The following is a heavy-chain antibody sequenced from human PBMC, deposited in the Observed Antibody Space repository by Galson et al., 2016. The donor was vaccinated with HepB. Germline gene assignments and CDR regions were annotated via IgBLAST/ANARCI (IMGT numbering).Heavy chain of an antibody. D-gene: IGHD6-13*01. V-gene: IGHV3-23*01. CDR3: AKGQQLAYFDY. Sequence: SLRLSCAASGFTFSSYAMSWVRQAPGKGLEWVTAISGSDGSTYYADSVKGRFTISRDNSMNTLYLQMNSLRAEDTAVYYCAKGQQLAYFDYWGQGTLVTVSS. J-gene: IGHJ4*02. CDR2: ISGSDGST. CDR1: GFTFSSYA.